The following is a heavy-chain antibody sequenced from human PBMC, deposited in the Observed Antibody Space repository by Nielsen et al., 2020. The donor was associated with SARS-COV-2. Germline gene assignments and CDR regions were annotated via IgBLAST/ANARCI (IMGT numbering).Heavy chain of an antibody. CDR2: ISGSGGST. CDR3: AKNSFIVVVPADNWFDP. Sequence: WIRQPPGKGLEWVSAISGSGGSTYYADSVKGRFTISRDNSKNTLYLQMNSLRAEDTAVYYCAKNSFIVVVPADNWFDPWGQGTLVTVSS. V-gene: IGHV3-23*01. D-gene: IGHD2-2*01. J-gene: IGHJ5*02.